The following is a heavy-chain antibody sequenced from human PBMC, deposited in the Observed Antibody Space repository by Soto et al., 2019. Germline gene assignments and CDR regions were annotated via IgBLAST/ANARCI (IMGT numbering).Heavy chain of an antibody. J-gene: IGHJ3*02. CDR2: IYYIGST. Sequence: PSETLSLTCTVSGGSISSGCYYWSWIRQHPGKGLEWIGYIYYIGSTYYNPSLKSRVTISVDTSKNQFSLKLSSVTAADTALYYSARDRTWDDFWSGRYGAFDICGQGTIVTVSS. CDR1: GGSISSGCYY. CDR3: ARDRTWDDFWSGRYGAFDI. D-gene: IGHD3-3*01. V-gene: IGHV4-31*03.